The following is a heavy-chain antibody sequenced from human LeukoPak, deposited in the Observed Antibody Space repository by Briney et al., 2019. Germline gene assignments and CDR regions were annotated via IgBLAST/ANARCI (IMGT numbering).Heavy chain of an antibody. Sequence: ASVNVSCTASGGTFSSYAISWVRQAPGQGLEWMGGIIPIFGTANYAQKFQGRVTITADESTSTAYMELSSLRSEDTAVYYCARSHSSGWSVDYWGQGTLVTVSS. D-gene: IGHD6-19*01. V-gene: IGHV1-69*13. CDR1: GGTFSSYA. J-gene: IGHJ4*02. CDR3: ARSHSSGWSVDY. CDR2: IIPIFGTA.